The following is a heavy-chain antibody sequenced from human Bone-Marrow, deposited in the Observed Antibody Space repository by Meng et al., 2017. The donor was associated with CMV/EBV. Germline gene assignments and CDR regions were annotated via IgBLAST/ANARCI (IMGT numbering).Heavy chain of an antibody. V-gene: IGHV3-30*02. Sequence: GESLKISCAASGFTFSDYYMSWIRQAPGKGLEWVSFIQKGGSLKVCTDSVKGRFTISRDDSRNTLFLQMNSLTAEDTAVYYCAIDPKLAYWGQGTLVTVSS. CDR2: IQKGGSLK. J-gene: IGHJ4*02. CDR1: GFTFSDYY. CDR3: AIDPKLAY.